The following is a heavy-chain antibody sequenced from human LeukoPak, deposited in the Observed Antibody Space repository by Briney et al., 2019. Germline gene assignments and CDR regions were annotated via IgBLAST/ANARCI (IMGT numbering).Heavy chain of an antibody. V-gene: IGHV3-9*01. CDR2: ISWNSGSI. Sequence: GGSLRLSCAASGFTFDDYAMHWVRQAPGKGLEWVPGISWNSGSIGYADSVKGRFTISRDNAKNSLYLQMNSLRAEDTALYYCAKGASPYYYDSSGYYPSDYFDYWGQGTLVTVSS. D-gene: IGHD3-22*01. CDR3: AKGASPYYYDSSGYYPSDYFDY. CDR1: GFTFDDYA. J-gene: IGHJ4*02.